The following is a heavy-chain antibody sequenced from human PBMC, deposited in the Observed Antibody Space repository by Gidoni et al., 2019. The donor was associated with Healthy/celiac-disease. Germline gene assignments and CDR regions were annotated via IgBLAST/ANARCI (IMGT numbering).Heavy chain of an antibody. CDR1: GFTFSSYW. Sequence: EVQLVESGGGLVQPGGSLRRSWSASGFTFSSYWMHWVRPAPGKGLVWVSRIKSDGSSTSYADSVKCRFTISRDNAKNTLYLQMNSLRAEDTAVYYCARDSWSGMDVWGQGTTVTVSS. CDR3: ARDSWSGMDV. CDR2: IKSDGSST. J-gene: IGHJ6*02. V-gene: IGHV3-74*01.